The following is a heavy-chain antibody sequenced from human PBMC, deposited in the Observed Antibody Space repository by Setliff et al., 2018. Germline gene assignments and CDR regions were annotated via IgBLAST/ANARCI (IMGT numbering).Heavy chain of an antibody. J-gene: IGHJ5*02. CDR2: IYYSGNT. CDR1: GGSMIGGHYY. V-gene: IGHV4-31*03. CDR3: ARGHCSSGECPNYFDP. D-gene: IGHD2-15*01. Sequence: TLSLTCTVSGGSMIGGHYYWSWIRQLPGKGPEWIAYIYYSGNTYYNPSLKSRVTISVDTSKNQFSLKINSVTAADTAVYYCARGHCSSGECPNYFDPWGQGTQVTVSS.